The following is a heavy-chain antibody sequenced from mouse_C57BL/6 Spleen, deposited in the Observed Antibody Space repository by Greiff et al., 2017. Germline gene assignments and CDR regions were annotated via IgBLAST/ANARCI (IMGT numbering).Heavy chain of an antibody. J-gene: IGHJ4*01. CDR2: ISSGSSTI. CDR1: GFTFSDYG. Sequence: EVKVVESGGGLVKPGGSLKLSCAASGFTFSDYGMHWVRQAPEKGLEWVAYISSGSSTIYYADTVKGRFTISRDNAKNTLFLQMTSLRSEDTAMYYCAMYYGSAMDYWGQGTSVTVSS. CDR3: AMYYGSAMDY. D-gene: IGHD1-1*01. V-gene: IGHV5-17*01.